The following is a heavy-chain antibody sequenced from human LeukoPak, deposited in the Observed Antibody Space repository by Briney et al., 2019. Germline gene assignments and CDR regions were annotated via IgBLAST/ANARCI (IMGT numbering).Heavy chain of an antibody. J-gene: IGHJ1*01. Sequence: ASVKVSCKASGYTFTGYGISWVRQTPGQGLEWMGWISAYNGNTNYAQKLQGRVTMTTDTFTSTAYMELRSLRSEDTAVYYCARDGIAARPSFQHWGQGTLGTVSS. CDR2: ISAYNGNT. D-gene: IGHD6-6*01. CDR1: GYTFTGYG. CDR3: ARDGIAARPSFQH. V-gene: IGHV1-18*01.